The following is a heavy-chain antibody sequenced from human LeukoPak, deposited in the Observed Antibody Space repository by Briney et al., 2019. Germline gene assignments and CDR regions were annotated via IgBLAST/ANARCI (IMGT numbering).Heavy chain of an antibody. J-gene: IGHJ4*02. CDR2: ISSSSSTI. CDR3: AGEGRGFDY. Sequence: GGSLRLSCAASGFTFSNAWMNWVRQAPGKGLEWVSYISSSSSTIYYADSVKGRFTISRDNAKNSLYLQMNSLRAEDTAVYYCAGEGRGFDYWGQGTLVTVSS. V-gene: IGHV3-48*01. CDR1: GFTFSNAW.